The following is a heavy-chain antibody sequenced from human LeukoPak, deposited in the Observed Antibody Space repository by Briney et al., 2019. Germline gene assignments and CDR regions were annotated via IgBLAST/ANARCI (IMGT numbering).Heavy chain of an antibody. CDR1: GYTFTGYY. J-gene: IGHJ6*03. D-gene: IGHD3-3*01. V-gene: IGHV1-2*02. CDR3: ARARYETRIWPKSRYDYYHYMDV. CDR2: INPNSGGST. Sequence: ASVKVSCKASGYTFTGYYMHWVRQAPGQGLEWMGWINPNSGGSTTYAQKFQGRVTLTRDMSTSTDYLELSSLRSEDMAVYYCARARYETRIWPKSRYDYYHYMDVWGKGTTVTVSS.